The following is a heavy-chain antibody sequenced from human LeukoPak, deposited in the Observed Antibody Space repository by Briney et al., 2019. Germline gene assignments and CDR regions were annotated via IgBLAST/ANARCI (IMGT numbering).Heavy chain of an antibody. V-gene: IGHV1-18*01. Sequence: ASVKVSCKVSGYTFTSCGISWVRQAPGQGLEWMGWISAYNGNTNYAQKLQGRVTMTTDTSTSTAYMELRSLRSDDTAVYYCARDWYSSSWPEFDYWGQGTLVTVSS. D-gene: IGHD6-13*01. CDR1: GYTFTSCG. J-gene: IGHJ4*02. CDR3: ARDWYSSSWPEFDY. CDR2: ISAYNGNT.